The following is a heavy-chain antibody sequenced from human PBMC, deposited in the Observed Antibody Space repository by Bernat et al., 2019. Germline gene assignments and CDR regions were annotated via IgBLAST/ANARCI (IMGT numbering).Heavy chain of an antibody. V-gene: IGHV3-15*07. CDR1: GFTFNNAW. Sequence: EVQLVESGGGLVKPGGSLRLSCAASGFTFNNAWMNWVRQAPGKGLEWVGRVISKADGGTTDYAAPVKGRFSISSVDSKNTLYLQMNSLKTEDTAVYYCTTAASVRRYSSYDVLTGYYSSYYLDHWGQGTLVTVSS. CDR3: TTAASVRRYSSYDVLTGYYSSYYLDH. CDR2: VISKADGGTT. D-gene: IGHD3-9*01. J-gene: IGHJ4*02.